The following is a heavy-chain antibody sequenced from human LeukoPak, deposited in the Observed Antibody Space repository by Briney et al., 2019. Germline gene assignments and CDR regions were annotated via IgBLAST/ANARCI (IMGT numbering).Heavy chain of an antibody. V-gene: IGHV3-30-3*01. CDR1: GFTFSSYA. CDR3: ARVPIWFGESPHFDY. CDR2: ISYDGSNK. Sequence: GGPLRLSCAASGFTFSSYAMHWVRQAPGKGLEWVAVISYDGSNKYYADSVKGRFTISRDNSKNTLYLQMNSLRAEDTAVYYRARVPIWFGESPHFDYWGQGTLVTVSS. D-gene: IGHD3-10*01. J-gene: IGHJ4*02.